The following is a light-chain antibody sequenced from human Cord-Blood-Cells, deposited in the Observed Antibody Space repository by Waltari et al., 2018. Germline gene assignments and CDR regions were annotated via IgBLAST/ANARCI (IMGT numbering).Light chain of an antibody. Sequence: DIQMTQSPSSLSASVGDRVTITCRASQSISSYLHWYQQKPGKAPKLLIYAASSLQSGVPSRFSSSGSGTDFTLTISSLQPEDFATYYCQQSYSTPFTFGPGTKVDIK. CDR3: QQSYSTPFT. CDR1: QSISSY. CDR2: AAS. J-gene: IGKJ3*01. V-gene: IGKV1-39*01.